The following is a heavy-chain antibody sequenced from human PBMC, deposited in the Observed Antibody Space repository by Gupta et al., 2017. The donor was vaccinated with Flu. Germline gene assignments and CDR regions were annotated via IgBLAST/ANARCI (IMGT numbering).Heavy chain of an antibody. CDR1: GYTFTSYD. Sequence: QVQLVQSGAEVKKPGASVKVSCTASGYTFTSYDINWVRQATGQGLEWMGWMKPNSGNTGYAQKFQGRVTLTRNTSISTAYMELSSLRSEDTAVYYCAAGATSYYYYYGMDVWGQGTTVTVSS. J-gene: IGHJ6*02. D-gene: IGHD5-12*01. V-gene: IGHV1-8*01. CDR3: AAGATSYYYYYGMDV. CDR2: MKPNSGNT.